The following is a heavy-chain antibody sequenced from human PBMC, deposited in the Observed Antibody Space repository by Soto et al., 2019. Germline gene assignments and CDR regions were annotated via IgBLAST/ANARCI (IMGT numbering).Heavy chain of an antibody. CDR1: GFTFSSYG. CDR3: ARDYHIEACVY. D-gene: IGHD2-21*01. CDR2: IWYDGSNK. J-gene: IGHJ4*01. Sequence: GSLRLSCAASGFTFSSYGMHWGRQAPGKGQVWVAVIWYDGSNKYYADSVKGRFTISRDNSKNTLYLQMNSLRAEETAVYHCARDYHIEACVYWGQGALVTVSS. V-gene: IGHV3-33*01.